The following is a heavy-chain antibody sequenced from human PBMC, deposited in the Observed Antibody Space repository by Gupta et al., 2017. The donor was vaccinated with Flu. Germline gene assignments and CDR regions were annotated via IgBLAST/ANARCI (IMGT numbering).Heavy chain of an antibody. CDR1: GYTFTGYY. Sequence: QVQLVQSGAEVKKPGASVKVSCKASGYTFTGYYMHWVRQAPGQGLEWMGWINPNSGGTNYAQKFQGRVTMTRDTSISTAYMELSRLRSDDTAVYYCARDPGVTTVTSSYYYGMDVWGQGTTVTVSS. CDR2: INPNSGGT. D-gene: IGHD4-4*01. V-gene: IGHV1-2*02. J-gene: IGHJ6*02. CDR3: ARDPGVTTVTSSYYYGMDV.